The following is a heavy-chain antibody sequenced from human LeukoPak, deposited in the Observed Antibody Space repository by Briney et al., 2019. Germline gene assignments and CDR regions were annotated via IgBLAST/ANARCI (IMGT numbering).Heavy chain of an antibody. CDR1: GYTFTSYY. CDR2: INPSGGST. D-gene: IGHD3-22*01. Sequence: WASVKVSCKASGYTFTSYYMHWVRQAPGQGLEWMGIINPSGGSTSYAQKFQGRVTMTRDTSTSTVYMELSSLRSEDTAVYYCASGGYYDSSGYYPALNSYYYYGMDVWGQGTTVTVSS. V-gene: IGHV1-46*01. J-gene: IGHJ6*02. CDR3: ASGGYYDSSGYYPALNSYYYYGMDV.